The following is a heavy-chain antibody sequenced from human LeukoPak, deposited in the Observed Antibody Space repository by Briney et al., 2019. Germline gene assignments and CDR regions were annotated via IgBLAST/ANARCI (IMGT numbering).Heavy chain of an antibody. D-gene: IGHD3-16*01. CDR2: IYYSGTT. J-gene: IGHJ4*02. CDR3: ARNYDRMDY. CDR1: GGSMTDYY. V-gene: IGHV4-59*01. Sequence: PSVTLSLTCTVSGGSMTDYYWSWIRQPPGRELEWIGYIYYSGTTYYNPSLKSRVTMSVDTSKKQFSLELSSVTAADTAVYFCARNYDRMDYWGQGTLVTVSS.